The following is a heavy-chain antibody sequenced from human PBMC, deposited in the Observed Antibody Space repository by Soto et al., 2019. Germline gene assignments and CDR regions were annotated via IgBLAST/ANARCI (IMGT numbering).Heavy chain of an antibody. CDR3: AREAPYCTSAACPKFYDMDV. D-gene: IGHD2-8*02. J-gene: IGHJ6*02. V-gene: IGHV1-69*01. Sequence: QVQLVQSGAEVEKTGSSVKVSCKASGGTFGSYAITWVRRAPGQGLEWLGGIIPILNSPAYAQKFKARVVITGDEITNTTYMELNSLRFDDTAVYYCAREAPYCTSAACPKFYDMDVWGQGTTVTVAS. CDR2: IIPILNSP. CDR1: GGTFGSYA.